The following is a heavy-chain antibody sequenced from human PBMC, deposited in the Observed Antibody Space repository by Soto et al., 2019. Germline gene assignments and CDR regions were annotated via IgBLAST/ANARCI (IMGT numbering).Heavy chain of an antibody. CDR3: ARGAADTAMVDS. D-gene: IGHD5-18*01. CDR1: GGSIRSYY. Sequence: SETLSLTCTVSGGSIRSYYWTWIRQPPGKGLEWLGYIFYSGSTFYNPSLKSRVTISIHTSKSQFSLQLTSVTAADTAVYYCARGAADTAMVDSWGQGTLVTFSS. J-gene: IGHJ4*02. V-gene: IGHV4-59*01. CDR2: IFYSGST.